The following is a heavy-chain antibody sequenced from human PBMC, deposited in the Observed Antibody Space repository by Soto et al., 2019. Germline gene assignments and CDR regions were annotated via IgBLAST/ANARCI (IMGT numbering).Heavy chain of an antibody. J-gene: IGHJ4*02. CDR3: AKVDYYGAGSNFDY. V-gene: IGHV3-30*18. CDR1: GFTFSSYG. D-gene: IGHD3-10*01. CDR2: ISYDGSNK. Sequence: QVQLVESGGGVVQPGRSLRLSCAASGFTFSSYGMHWVRQAPGKGLEWVAVISYDGSNKYYADSVKGRFTISRDNSKNTMYLQMTSLRAEDTAAYYCAKVDYYGAGSNFDYWGQGTLVTVSS.